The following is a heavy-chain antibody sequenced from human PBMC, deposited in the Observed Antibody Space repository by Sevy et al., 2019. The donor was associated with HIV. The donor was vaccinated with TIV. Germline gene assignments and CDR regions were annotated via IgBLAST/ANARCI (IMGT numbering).Heavy chain of an antibody. CDR2: IYSGGTT. Sequence: GGSLRLSCAASGFTVSSNYMSWVRQAPGKGLEWVSIIYSGGTTYYADSVTGRFTISRDNSNNTLYLQMNSLRAEDTALYYCARGGDFWSGFHYYFYGMDVWGQGTTVTVSS. J-gene: IGHJ6*02. CDR1: GFTVSSNY. CDR3: ARGGDFWSGFHYYFYGMDV. D-gene: IGHD3-3*01. V-gene: IGHV3-53*01.